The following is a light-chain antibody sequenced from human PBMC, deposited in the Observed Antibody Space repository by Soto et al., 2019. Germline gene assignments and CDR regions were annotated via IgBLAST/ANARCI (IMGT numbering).Light chain of an antibody. CDR3: QQYNSYSWT. J-gene: IGKJ1*01. CDR2: DAS. CDR1: QSISSW. V-gene: IGKV1-5*01. Sequence: DIQTTQSPGTLSAYVGETVTTTCRASQSISSWLAWYQQKPGKAPKLLIYDASSLESGVPSRFSGSGSGTEFTLTISSLQPDDFATYYCQQYNSYSWTFGQGTKVDIK.